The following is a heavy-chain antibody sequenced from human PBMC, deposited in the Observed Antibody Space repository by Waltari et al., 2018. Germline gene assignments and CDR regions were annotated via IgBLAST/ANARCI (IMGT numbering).Heavy chain of an antibody. CDR1: GGSFSGYY. Sequence: QVQLQQWGAGLLKPSETLSLTCAVYGGSFSGYYWSWIRQPPGTGLEWIGEINHSGSTNYNPALKSRVTISVDTSKNQFSLKLSSVTAVDTAVYYCARTRGIAAAGTAFDIWGQGTMVTVSS. CDR2: INHSGST. D-gene: IGHD6-13*01. CDR3: ARTRGIAAAGTAFDI. V-gene: IGHV4-34*01. J-gene: IGHJ3*02.